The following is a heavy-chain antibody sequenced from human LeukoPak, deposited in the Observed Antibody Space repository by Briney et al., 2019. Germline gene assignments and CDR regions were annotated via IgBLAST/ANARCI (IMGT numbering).Heavy chain of an antibody. J-gene: IGHJ4*02. CDR2: ISGSSIYI. Sequence: GGSLRLSCVASGFTFSTYSMNWVRQAPGKGLEWVSSISGSSIYIYYADSVKGRFTISRDNAKNSLYLQMNSLRAEDTAVYYCARDPPYYDSSGYYYDYWGQGILVTVSS. CDR1: GFTFSTYS. CDR3: ARDPPYYDSSGYYYDY. V-gene: IGHV3-21*01. D-gene: IGHD3-22*01.